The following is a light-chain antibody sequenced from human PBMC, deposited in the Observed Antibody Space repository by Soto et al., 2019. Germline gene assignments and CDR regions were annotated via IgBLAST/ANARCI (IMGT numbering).Light chain of an antibody. CDR3: SSYTSTSTLYV. V-gene: IGLV2-14*01. Sequence: QAVVTQPASVSGSPGQSITISCTGTSSDVGGYNYVSWYQQHPGKAPKLMIYDVTNRPSGVSNRFSGSKSGNTASLTLSGLQAEDEADYYCSSYTSTSTLYVFGTGTKVTVL. CDR1: SSDVGGYNY. CDR2: DVT. J-gene: IGLJ1*01.